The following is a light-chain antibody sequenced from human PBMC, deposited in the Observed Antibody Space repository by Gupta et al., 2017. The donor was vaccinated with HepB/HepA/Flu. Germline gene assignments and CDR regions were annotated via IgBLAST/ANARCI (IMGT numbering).Light chain of an antibody. CDR2: ANN. V-gene: IGLV1-40*01. CDR3: TSCDNSLTSWV. J-gene: IGLJ3*02. CDR1: SSNIGAAYD. Sequence: QSVLTQPRSVSAAAAQRVNLSCTGSSSNIGAAYDVHWYHQVPGTAPKLLIYANNNRPSGVSDRFSGSKSGTSASLAINGLQAEDEAVYYCTSCDNSLTSWVFGGGTKLTVL.